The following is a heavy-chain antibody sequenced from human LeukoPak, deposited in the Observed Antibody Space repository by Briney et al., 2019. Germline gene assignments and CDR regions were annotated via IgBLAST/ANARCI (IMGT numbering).Heavy chain of an antibody. V-gene: IGHV3-30*02. J-gene: IGHJ6*03. CDR3: AKDGGRSSWSDYYYYYYYMGV. D-gene: IGHD6-13*01. CDR1: GFTFSSYG. CDR2: IRYDGSNK. Sequence: GSLRLSCAASGFTFSSYGMHWVRQAPGKGLEWVAFIRYDGSNKYYADSVKGRFTISRDNSKNTLYLQMNSLRAEDTAVYYCAKDGGRSSWSDYYYYYYYMGVWGKGTTVTISS.